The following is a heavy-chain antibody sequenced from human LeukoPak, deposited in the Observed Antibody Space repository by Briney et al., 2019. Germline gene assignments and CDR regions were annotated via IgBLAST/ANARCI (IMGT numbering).Heavy chain of an antibody. J-gene: IGHJ4*02. CDR3: AKDRITIFGVVITHYYFDY. Sequence: GGSLRLSCAASGFTFSSSAMTWVRQAPGEGLEWVSAISGSGANTYYADSVKGRFTISRNNSKNTLYLQMNSLRAEDTAVYYCAKDRITIFGVVITHYYFDYWGQGTLVTVSS. V-gene: IGHV3-23*01. D-gene: IGHD3-3*01. CDR1: GFTFSSSA. CDR2: ISGSGANT.